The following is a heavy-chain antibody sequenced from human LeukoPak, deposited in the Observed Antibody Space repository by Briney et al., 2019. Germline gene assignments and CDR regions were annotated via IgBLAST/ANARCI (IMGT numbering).Heavy chain of an antibody. D-gene: IGHD1-26*01. V-gene: IGHV4-59*01. J-gene: IGHJ3*02. CDR1: GGSISNYY. CDR2: IYYSGST. CDR3: ARDRSGSYSNAFDI. Sequence: SETLSLTCTVSGGSISNYYWSWIRQPPGKGLEWLGYIYYSGSTNYNPSLKSRVTISVDTSKNQFSLKLSSVTAADTAVYYCARDRSGSYSNAFDIWGQGTMVTVSS.